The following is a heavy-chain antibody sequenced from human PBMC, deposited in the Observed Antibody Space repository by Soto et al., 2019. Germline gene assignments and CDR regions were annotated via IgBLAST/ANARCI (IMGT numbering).Heavy chain of an antibody. CDR3: ACLYYDILTGYYHFDY. CDR1: GGTFSSYT. Sequence: QVQLVQSGAEVQKPGSSVKVSCKASGGTFSSYTISWVRQAPGQGLEWMGRIIPILGIANYAQKLQGRGTITADKSTSTAYMELSSLRSEDTAVYYCACLYYDILTGYYHFDYWGQGTLVTVSS. V-gene: IGHV1-69*02. J-gene: IGHJ4*02. D-gene: IGHD3-9*01. CDR2: IIPILGIA.